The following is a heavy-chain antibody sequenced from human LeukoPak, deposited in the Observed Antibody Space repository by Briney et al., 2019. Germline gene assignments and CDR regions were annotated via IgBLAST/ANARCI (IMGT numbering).Heavy chain of an antibody. CDR2: IYYSGST. V-gene: IGHV4-30-4*08. D-gene: IGHD6-13*01. CDR3: ARQPVIAAAGVDY. J-gene: IGHJ4*02. Sequence: SETLSLTCTVSGGSISSGDYYWSWIRQPPGKGLEWIGYIYYSGSTHYNPSLKSRVTISVDTSKNQFSLKLSSVTAADTAVYYCARQPVIAAAGVDYWGQGTLVTVSS. CDR1: GGSISSGDYY.